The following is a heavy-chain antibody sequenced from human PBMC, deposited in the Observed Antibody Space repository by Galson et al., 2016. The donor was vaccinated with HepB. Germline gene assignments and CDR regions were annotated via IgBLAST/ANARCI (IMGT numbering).Heavy chain of an antibody. J-gene: IGHJ5*02. CDR3: ARDPGYCGGGSCYNWFDP. CDR2: INTNTGNP. CDR1: GYTFTDYA. Sequence: SVKVSCKASGYTFTDYAMNWVRQAPGQGLAWMGWINTNTGNPTYAQGFTGRFVFSLDTSVSAAYLQISSLKAEDTAVYYCARDPGYCGGGSCYNWFDPWGQGTLVTVSS. V-gene: IGHV7-4-1*02. D-gene: IGHD2-15*01.